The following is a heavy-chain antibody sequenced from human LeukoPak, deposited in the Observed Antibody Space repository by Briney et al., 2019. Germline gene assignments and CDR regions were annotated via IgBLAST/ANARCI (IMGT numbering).Heavy chain of an antibody. CDR1: GGSFSNYC. V-gene: IGHV3-48*02. CDR3: ARVTGTWWADY. CDR2: ISSSGTTI. Sequence: PGRSLRLSCAASGGSFSNYCRSWVRQAPGEGLEWVSYISSSGTTIYYADSVKGRFTISRDNAKNSLHLQMNSLRDEDTAVYYCARVTGTWWADYWGQGTLVTVSS. D-gene: IGHD2-8*02. J-gene: IGHJ4*02.